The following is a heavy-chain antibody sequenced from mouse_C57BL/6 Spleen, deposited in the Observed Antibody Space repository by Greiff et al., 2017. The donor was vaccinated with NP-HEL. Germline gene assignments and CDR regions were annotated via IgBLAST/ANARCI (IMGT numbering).Heavy chain of an antibody. J-gene: IGHJ2*01. CDR3: ARWYYYGSSYLDY. D-gene: IGHD1-1*01. Sequence: VQLKQSGPELVKPGASVKISCKASGYSFTGYYMNWVKQSPEKSLEWIGEINPSTGGTTYNQKFKAKATLTVDKSSSTAYMQLKSLTSEDSAVYYCARWYYYGSSYLDYWGQGTTLTVSS. CDR1: GYSFTGYY. V-gene: IGHV1-42*01. CDR2: INPSTGGT.